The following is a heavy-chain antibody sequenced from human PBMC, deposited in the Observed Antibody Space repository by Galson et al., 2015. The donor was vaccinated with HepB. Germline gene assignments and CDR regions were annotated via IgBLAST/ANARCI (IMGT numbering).Heavy chain of an antibody. CDR3: ARDLGVDWGYHDAFDL. J-gene: IGHJ3*01. D-gene: IGHD3-3*01. Sequence: SLRLSCAASGFMFSSYEMKWVRQAPGKGLDWVSYISRSGNTKYYADSVKGRFTISRDNAKNSLYLQMNSLRAEDTAVYYCARDLGVDWGYHDAFDLWGQGTVVTVSS. CDR2: ISRSGNTK. CDR1: GFMFSSYE. V-gene: IGHV3-48*03.